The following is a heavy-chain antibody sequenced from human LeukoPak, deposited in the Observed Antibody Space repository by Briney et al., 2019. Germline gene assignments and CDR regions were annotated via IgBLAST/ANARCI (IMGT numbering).Heavy chain of an antibody. CDR3: ARTRYGSGTLDY. CDR1: GLTFSSYS. J-gene: IGHJ4*02. Sequence: GGSLRLSCAASGLTFSSYSMNWVRQAPGKGLEWVSSISSSSSYIYYADSVKGRFTISRDNAKNSLYLQMNSLRAEDTAVYYCARTRYGSGTLDYWGQGTLVTVSS. D-gene: IGHD3-10*01. CDR2: ISSSSSYI. V-gene: IGHV3-21*01.